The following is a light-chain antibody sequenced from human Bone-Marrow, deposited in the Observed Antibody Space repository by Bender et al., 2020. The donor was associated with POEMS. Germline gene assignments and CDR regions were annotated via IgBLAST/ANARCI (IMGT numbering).Light chain of an antibody. CDR3: CSYAGSTTFYV. V-gene: IGLV2-23*01. Sequence: QSALTQPASMSGSPGQSITISCTGTSSDVGSYDLVSWYQQHPDKAPKLLIYEGTQRPSGVSDRFSGSKSGNSASLTISGLQAEDEADYYCCSYAGSTTFYVFGTGTKVTVL. CDR2: EGT. J-gene: IGLJ1*01. CDR1: SSDVGSYDL.